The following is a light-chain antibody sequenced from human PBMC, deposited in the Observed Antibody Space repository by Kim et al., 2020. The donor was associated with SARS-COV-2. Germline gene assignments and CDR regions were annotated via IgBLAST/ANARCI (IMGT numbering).Light chain of an antibody. CDR3: SAWDSSLSAVV. V-gene: IGLV10-54*01. CDR1: SNNVGNQG. J-gene: IGLJ2*01. CDR2: RNN. Sequence: QAGLTPPSVSKGLRQTATLTCTGNSNNVGNQGAAWLQQHQGHPPKLLSYRNNNRPSGISERLSASRSGNTASLTITGLQPEDEADYYCSAWDSSLSAVVFGGGTQLTVL.